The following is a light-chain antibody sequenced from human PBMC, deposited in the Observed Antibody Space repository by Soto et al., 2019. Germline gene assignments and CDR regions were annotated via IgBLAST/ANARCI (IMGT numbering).Light chain of an antibody. J-gene: IGKJ1*01. CDR3: QQYNTYSRT. CDR1: QSISSW. Sequence: DIQMTQSPSTLSASEGDRVTITCRASQSISSWLAWYQQKPGKAPKLLIYKASSLESGVPSRFSGSGSGTDFTLTISSLQPDDFATYYCQQYNTYSRTFGQGTKVEIK. CDR2: KAS. V-gene: IGKV1-5*03.